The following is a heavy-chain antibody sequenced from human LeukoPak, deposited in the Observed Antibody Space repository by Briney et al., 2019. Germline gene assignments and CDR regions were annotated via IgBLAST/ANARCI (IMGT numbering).Heavy chain of an antibody. V-gene: IGHV3-48*04. CDR1: GFTFSDYS. J-gene: IGHJ4*02. CDR3: AKDRNYYDSSGYFDY. D-gene: IGHD3-22*01. CDR2: ISSSSNTV. Sequence: GGSLRLSCAASGFTFSDYSMNWVRQAPGKGLEWVSYISSSSNTVFYADSVKGRFTISRDNAKNSLYLEMNSLRAEDTALYYCAKDRNYYDSSGYFDYWGQGTLVTVSS.